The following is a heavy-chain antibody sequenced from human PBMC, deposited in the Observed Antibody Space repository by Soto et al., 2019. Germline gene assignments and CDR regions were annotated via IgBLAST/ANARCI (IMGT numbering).Heavy chain of an antibody. CDR1: GFTFSSYD. J-gene: IGHJ6*02. Sequence: PGGSLRLSCAASGFTFSSYDMHWVRQATGKGLEWVSAIGTAGDTYYPGSVKGRFTISRENAKNSLYLQMNSLRAGDTAVYYCARGGYDFYYYYYGMDVWGQGTTVTVSS. CDR2: IGTAGDT. V-gene: IGHV3-13*01. D-gene: IGHD5-12*01. CDR3: ARGGYDFYYYYYGMDV.